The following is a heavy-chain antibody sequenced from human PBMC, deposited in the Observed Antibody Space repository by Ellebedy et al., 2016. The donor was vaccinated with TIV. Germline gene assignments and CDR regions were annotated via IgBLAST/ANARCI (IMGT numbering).Heavy chain of an antibody. D-gene: IGHD5-18*01. V-gene: IGHV1-46*01. CDR1: GYSFSSYY. CDR3: ARGCGYSHDVCDI. CDR2: INPNDDTK. Sequence: AASVKVSCKASGYSFSSYYMHWVRQAPGQGLEWMGIINPNDDTKYYTQNFQGRVTVTRDTSTSTVYMELRSLRSEDTAVYYCARGCGYSHDVCDIWGQGTMVTVSS. J-gene: IGHJ3*02.